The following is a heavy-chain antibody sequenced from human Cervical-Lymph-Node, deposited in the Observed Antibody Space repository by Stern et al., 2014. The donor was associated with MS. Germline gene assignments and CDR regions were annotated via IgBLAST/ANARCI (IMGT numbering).Heavy chain of an antibody. CDR3: ARSDRLWGSFDY. D-gene: IGHD3-16*01. CDR2: IHYRGST. Sequence: QLQLQESGPGLAQPSQTLSLTCTVSGDSISSTGYYWSWIRQHPGKGLEWIGYIHYRGSTYYNPSLKSRGTISVDTSKNQFSLKLTSVTAADTALYYCARSDRLWGSFDYWGQGSLVTVSS. V-gene: IGHV4-31*03. CDR1: GDSISSTGYY. J-gene: IGHJ4*02.